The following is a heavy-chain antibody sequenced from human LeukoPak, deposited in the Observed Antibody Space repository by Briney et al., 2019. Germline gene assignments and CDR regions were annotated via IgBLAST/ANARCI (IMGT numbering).Heavy chain of an antibody. D-gene: IGHD4/OR15-4a*01. CDR3: ARENGANRRALDV. Sequence: GGSLRLSCVASEFTFSNYWIHWVRQAPGRGLVWVSRINSDGTSTIYAGSVKGRFTISRDNAKNTLYLQMNSLRAEDTAVYYCARENGANRRALDVWGPGPRVTVSS. CDR2: INSDGTST. J-gene: IGHJ3*01. V-gene: IGHV3-74*01. CDR1: EFTFSNYW.